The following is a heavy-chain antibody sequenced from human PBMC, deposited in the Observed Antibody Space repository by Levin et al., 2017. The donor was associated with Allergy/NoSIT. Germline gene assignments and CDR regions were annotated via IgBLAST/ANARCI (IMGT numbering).Heavy chain of an antibody. CDR1: GYTFTGYY. Sequence: GESLKISCKASGYTFTGYYMHWVRQAPGQGLEWMGWINPDSGGTNYAQKFQGRVTMTRDTSISTAYMELSSLRSDDTAVYYCARVGYKGGGGLFGYWGQGTLVTVSS. D-gene: IGHD3-16*01. V-gene: IGHV1-2*02. CDR3: ARVGYKGGGGLFGY. J-gene: IGHJ4*02. CDR2: INPDSGGT.